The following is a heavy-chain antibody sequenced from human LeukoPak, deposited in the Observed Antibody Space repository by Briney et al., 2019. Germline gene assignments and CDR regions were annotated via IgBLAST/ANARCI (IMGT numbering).Heavy chain of an antibody. CDR2: IYYSGST. D-gene: IGHD2-8*01. CDR1: GVSISSSSYY. CDR3: ARRYGLYAYYYYYMDV. Sequence: KPSETLSLTCTVSGVSISSSSYYWGWIRQPPGKGLEWIGSIYYSGSTYYNPSLKSRVTISVDTSKNQFSLKLSSVTAADTAVYYCARRYGLYAYYYYYMDVWGKGTTVTVSS. V-gene: IGHV4-39*01. J-gene: IGHJ6*03.